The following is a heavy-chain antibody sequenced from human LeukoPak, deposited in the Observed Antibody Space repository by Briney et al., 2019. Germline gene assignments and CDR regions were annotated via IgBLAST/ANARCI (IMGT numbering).Heavy chain of an antibody. CDR1: GFTFSNNS. CDR3: ATDLRWELTYDY. J-gene: IGHJ4*02. V-gene: IGHV3-23*01. D-gene: IGHD1-26*01. Sequence: GGSLRLSCAASGFTFSNNSMTWVRQTPGKGLEWVSAISGSGGSTYYADSVKGRFTISRDNSKNTLYLQMNSLRTEDTAVYYCATDLRWELTYDYWGQGTLVTVSS. CDR2: ISGSGGST.